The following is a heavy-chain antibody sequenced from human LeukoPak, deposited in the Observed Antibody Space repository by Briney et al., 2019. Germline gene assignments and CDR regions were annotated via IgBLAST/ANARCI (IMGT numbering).Heavy chain of an antibody. J-gene: IGHJ6*03. CDR3: AREYYYYMDV. CDR2: INPNSGGT. V-gene: IGHV1-2*02. CDR1: GYTFTVYY. Sequence: GASVNVSCNASGYTFTVYYIHWVRQAPGQGLEWMGWINPNSGGTNYAQKFQVRVTMTRDTSISTAYLELSRLRSDDTAVYYCAREYYYYMDVWRKGTTVTVSS.